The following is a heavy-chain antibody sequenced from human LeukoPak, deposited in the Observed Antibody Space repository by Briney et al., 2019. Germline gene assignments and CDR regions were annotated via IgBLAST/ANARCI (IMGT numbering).Heavy chain of an antibody. CDR2: INPNSGGT. D-gene: IGHD6-13*01. Sequence: GASVKVSCKASGYTFTGYYMHWVRQAPGQGLEWMGWINPNSGGTNYAQKFQGWVTMTRDTSISTAYMELSRLRSDDTAVYYCARSIAAPKSPPDYWGQGTLVTVSS. J-gene: IGHJ4*02. CDR3: ARSIAAPKSPPDY. CDR1: GYTFTGYY. V-gene: IGHV1-2*04.